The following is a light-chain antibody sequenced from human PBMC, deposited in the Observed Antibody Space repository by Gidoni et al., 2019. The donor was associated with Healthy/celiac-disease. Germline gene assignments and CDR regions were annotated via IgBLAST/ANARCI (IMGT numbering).Light chain of an antibody. CDR3: QQYNNWRWT. CDR1: QSVSSN. CDR2: GAS. J-gene: IGKJ1*01. V-gene: IGKV3-15*01. Sequence: EIVMTQSPAPLSVSPGERATLSCRASQSVSSNLAWYQQKPGQAPRLLIYGASTRATGIPARFSGSGSGKEFTLTISSLQYEDFAVYYCQQYNNWRWTFGQGTKVEIK.